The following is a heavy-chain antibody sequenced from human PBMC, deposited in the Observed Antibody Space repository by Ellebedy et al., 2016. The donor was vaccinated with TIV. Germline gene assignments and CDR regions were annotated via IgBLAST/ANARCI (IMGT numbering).Heavy chain of an antibody. CDR2: IHYSGTT. D-gene: IGHD4-17*01. CDR3: ARGVTNFDN. Sequence: SETLSLTCTVSGGSISGHFWSWIRQSPGKGLEWIGFIHYSGTTNYNPSLKSRVTMSVDTSKNQFSLKLTSVTAADTAVYYCARGVTNFDNWGQGTTVTVSS. CDR1: GGSISGHF. V-gene: IGHV4-59*11. J-gene: IGHJ4*03.